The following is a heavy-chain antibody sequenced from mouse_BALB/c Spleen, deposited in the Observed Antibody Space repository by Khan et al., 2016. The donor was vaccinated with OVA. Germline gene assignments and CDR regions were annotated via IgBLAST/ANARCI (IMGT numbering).Heavy chain of an antibody. J-gene: IGHJ3*01. CDR2: VNPKTGGT. D-gene: IGHD2-14*01. CDR1: GYSFTLYY. CDR3: ARGYDFFAY. V-gene: IGHV1-26*01. Sequence: EVQLQESGPDLVKPGASVKISCKASGYSFTLYYMTWVRQSHGKSLEWIGRVNPKTGGTDYIQDFKGKAILTVDKSSNTAYMDLRSLTSEDSAVYYCARGYDFFAYWGQGTLVTVSA.